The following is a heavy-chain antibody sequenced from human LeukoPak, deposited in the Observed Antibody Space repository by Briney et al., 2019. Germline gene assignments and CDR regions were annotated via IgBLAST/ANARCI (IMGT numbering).Heavy chain of an antibody. CDR1: GFTFSSYE. V-gene: IGHV3-48*03. Sequence: GGSLRLSCAASGFTFSSYEMNWVRQAPGKGLEWVSYISSSGSTIYYADSVKGRFTISRDNAKNTLYLQMNSLRAEDTAVYYCARGYRSFDYWGQGTLVTVSS. J-gene: IGHJ4*02. CDR2: ISSSGSTI. D-gene: IGHD1-1*01. CDR3: ARGYRSFDY.